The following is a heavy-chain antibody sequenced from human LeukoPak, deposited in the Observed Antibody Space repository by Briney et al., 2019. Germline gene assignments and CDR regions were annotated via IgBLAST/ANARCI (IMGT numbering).Heavy chain of an antibody. D-gene: IGHD2/OR15-2a*01. CDR3: ARAREYLAIDY. Sequence: GGSLRLSCAASGFTVSSNYMNWVRQAPGKGLEWVSVLYSAGNTFYADSVKGRFTISRDNSKNTLYLQMNSLRPEDTAAYYCARAREYLAIDYWGQGTLVTVSS. CDR2: LYSAGNT. J-gene: IGHJ4*02. CDR1: GFTVSSNY. V-gene: IGHV3-66*02.